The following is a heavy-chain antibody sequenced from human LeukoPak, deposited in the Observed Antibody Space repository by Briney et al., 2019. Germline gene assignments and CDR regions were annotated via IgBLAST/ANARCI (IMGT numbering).Heavy chain of an antibody. CDR1: GYTFTDYP. CDR2: INVGNGNT. D-gene: IGHD3-10*01. J-gene: IGHJ6*03. Sequence: ASVKVSCKASGYTFTDYPMHWVRQAPGQRLEWMGWINVGNGNTKYSQEFQGRVTITRDTSASTAYMELSSLRSEDMAVYYCARAPRPPYGSGRHYYYYYMDXXGXXTTXTV. CDR3: ARAPRPPYGSGRHYYYYYMDX. V-gene: IGHV1-3*03.